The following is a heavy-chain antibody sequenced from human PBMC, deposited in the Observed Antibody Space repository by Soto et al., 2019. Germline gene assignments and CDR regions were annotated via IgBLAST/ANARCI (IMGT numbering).Heavy chain of an antibody. D-gene: IGHD2-2*01. J-gene: IGHJ3*02. Sequence: GASVKVSCKASGYTFTNYYMHWVRQAPGQGLEWMGIINPSGGSTSYAQKFQGRVTMTRDTSTSTVYMELSSLRSEDTAVYYCARDLFGPPAHCSSTSCPTDGAFDIWGQGTMVTGSS. CDR1: GYTFTNYY. CDR2: INPSGGST. CDR3: ARDLFGPPAHCSSTSCPTDGAFDI. V-gene: IGHV1-46*01.